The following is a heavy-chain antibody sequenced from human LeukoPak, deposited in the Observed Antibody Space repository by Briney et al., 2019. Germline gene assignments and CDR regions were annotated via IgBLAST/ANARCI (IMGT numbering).Heavy chain of an antibody. V-gene: IGHV3-23*01. J-gene: IGHJ4*02. D-gene: IGHD3-10*01. CDR1: GFTFSSYA. CDR3: AKSRVVRGVIIPPFDY. CDR2: ISGSGSST. Sequence: GGSLRLSCAASGFTFSSYAMSWVRQAPGKGLEWVSAISGSGSSTYYADSVKGRFTISRDNSKNTLYLQMNSLRAEDTAVYYCAKSRVVRGVIIPPFDYWGQGTLVTVSS.